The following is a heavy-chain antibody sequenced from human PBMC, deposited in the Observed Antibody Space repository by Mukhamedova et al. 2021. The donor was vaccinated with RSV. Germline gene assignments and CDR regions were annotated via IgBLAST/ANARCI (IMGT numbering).Heavy chain of an antibody. D-gene: IGHD4-17*01. J-gene: IGHJ4*02. CDR2: KGKNYAT. V-gene: IGHV3-73*01. Sequence: KGKNYATEYGASVKGRFTISRDDSKNTAYLQMNSLETEDTAQYYCTSSTMNDYDLFDSWGQGTLVTVSS. CDR3: TSSTMNDYDLFDS.